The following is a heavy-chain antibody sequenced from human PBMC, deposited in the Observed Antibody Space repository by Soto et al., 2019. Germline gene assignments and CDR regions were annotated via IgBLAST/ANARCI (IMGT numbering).Heavy chain of an antibody. CDR3: AKDGGELRYSEWLAHLFDH. D-gene: IGHD3-9*01. V-gene: IGHV3-21*01. CDR2: ISSRSSYI. J-gene: IGHJ4*02. CDR1: GFTFSSFF. Sequence: GGSLRLSCTASGFTFSSFFMNWVRQAPGKGLEWVASISSRSSYIYYADSVRGRFLISRDNSKNSVYLQMHSLRAEDTAVYYCAKDGGELRYSEWLAHLFDHWGQGARVTVAS.